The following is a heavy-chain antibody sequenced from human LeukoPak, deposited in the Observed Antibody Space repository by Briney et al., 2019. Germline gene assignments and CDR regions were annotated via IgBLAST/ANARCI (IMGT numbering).Heavy chain of an antibody. CDR3: AREIGIAAAAGKFTYYHYYMDV. J-gene: IGHJ6*03. CDR2: VNSDGSST. D-gene: IGHD6-13*01. Sequence: AGGSLRLSCAASGFTFSSYWMHWVRQAPGKGLVWVSRVNSDGSSTSYADSVKGRFTISRDNAKNTLYLQMNSLRAEDTAVYYCAREIGIAAAAGKFTYYHYYMDVWGKGTTVTVSS. CDR1: GFTFSSYW. V-gene: IGHV3-74*01.